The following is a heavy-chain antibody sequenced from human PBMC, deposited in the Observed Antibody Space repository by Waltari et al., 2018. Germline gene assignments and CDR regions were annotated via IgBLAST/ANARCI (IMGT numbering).Heavy chain of an antibody. V-gene: IGHV4-4*02. CDR1: GGSISSRNW. CDR3: ARDLGGFDY. J-gene: IGHJ4*02. Sequence: QVQLQESGPGLVKPSGTLSLTCAVSGGSISSRNWWSWVRQPPGKGLEWIGYIYTSGSTNYNPARKRRVTISVDTSKNQFSLKLSAVTAADTAVYYCARDLGGFDYWGQGTLVTVSS. D-gene: IGHD3-16*01. CDR2: IYTSGST.